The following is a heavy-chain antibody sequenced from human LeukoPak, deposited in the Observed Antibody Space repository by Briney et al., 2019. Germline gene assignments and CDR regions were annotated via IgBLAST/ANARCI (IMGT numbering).Heavy chain of an antibody. J-gene: IGHJ4*02. Sequence: VKVSCKASGYTFTSYGISWVRQAPGQGLEWMGWINPDNGNTNYAQKLQGRVTMTTDTSTSTAYMELRSLRSDDTAVYYCATYYCSSTSCYPYYFDYWGQGTLVTVSS. CDR3: ATYYCSSTSCYPYYFDY. CDR1: GYTFTSYG. V-gene: IGHV1-18*01. CDR2: INPDNGNT. D-gene: IGHD2-2*01.